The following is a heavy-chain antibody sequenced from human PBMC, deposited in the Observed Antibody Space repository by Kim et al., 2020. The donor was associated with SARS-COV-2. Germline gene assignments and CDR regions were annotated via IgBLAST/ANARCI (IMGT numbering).Heavy chain of an antibody. V-gene: IGHV1-69*13. CDR2: IIPIFGTA. CDR1: GGTFSSYA. Sequence: SVKVSCKASGGTFSSYAISWVRQAPGQGLEWMGGIIPIFGTANYAQKFQGRVTITADESTSTAYMELSSLRSEDTAVYYCARDRAAMESRHAFDIWGQGTMVTVSS. D-gene: IGHD2-2*01. CDR3: ARDRAAMESRHAFDI. J-gene: IGHJ3*02.